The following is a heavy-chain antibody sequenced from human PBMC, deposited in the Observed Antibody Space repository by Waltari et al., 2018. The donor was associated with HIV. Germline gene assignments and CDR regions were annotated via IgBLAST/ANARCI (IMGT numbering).Heavy chain of an antibody. CDR2: IKQDGSEK. CDR3: AREAYDFWSGYYGDY. D-gene: IGHD3-3*01. V-gene: IGHV3-7*01. CDR1: GFTFSSYW. J-gene: IGHJ4*02. Sequence: EVQLVESGGGLVQPGGSLRLSCAASGFTFSSYWMSWVRPAPGKGLEWVANIKQDGSEKYYVDSVKGRFTISRDNAKNSLYLQMNSLRAEDTAVYYCAREAYDFWSGYYGDYWGQGTLVTVSS.